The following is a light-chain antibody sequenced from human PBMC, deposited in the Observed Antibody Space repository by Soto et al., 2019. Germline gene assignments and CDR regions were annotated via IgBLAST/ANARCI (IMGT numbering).Light chain of an antibody. V-gene: IGLV2-23*01. CDR1: KNDVGFYKY. CDR2: EDD. J-gene: IGLJ1*01. Sequence: QSALTQPASVSGSPGQSITLSCTGTKNDVGFYKYVSWYQRHPGSAPTLLIFEDDQRPSGVSSRFSASKSGNTASLTISGLQAEDEAEYTCCSYAGSSTYVFASGTNVPV. CDR3: CSYAGSSTYV.